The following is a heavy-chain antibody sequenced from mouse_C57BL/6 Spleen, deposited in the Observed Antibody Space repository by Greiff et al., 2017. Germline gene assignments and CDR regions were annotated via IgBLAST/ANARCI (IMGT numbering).Heavy chain of an antibody. CDR1: GYTFTSYW. J-gene: IGHJ3*01. V-gene: IGHV1-55*01. Sequence: QVQLQQPGAELVKPGASVKMSCKASGYTFTSYWITWVKQRPGQGLEWIGDIYPGSGSTNYNEKFKSKATLTVDTSSSTAYMQLSSLTSEDSAVYYCAIGGYSNDGWFAYWGQGTLVTVSA. D-gene: IGHD2-12*01. CDR3: AIGGYSNDGWFAY. CDR2: IYPGSGST.